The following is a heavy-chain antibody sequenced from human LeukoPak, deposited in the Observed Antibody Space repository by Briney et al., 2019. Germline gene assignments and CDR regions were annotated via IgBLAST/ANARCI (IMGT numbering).Heavy chain of an antibody. D-gene: IGHD6-19*01. CDR3: ARQWLGDYFDH. CDR2: IKQDGSEK. V-gene: IGHV3-7*01. CDR1: GFTFSSYW. J-gene: IGHJ4*02. Sequence: GGSPTHSCAASGFTFSSYWMSWVRQAPGKGLEWVANIKQDGSEKYYVDSVKGRFTISRDNAKNSLYLQMNSLRAEDTAVYYCARQWLGDYFDHWGQGTLVTVSS.